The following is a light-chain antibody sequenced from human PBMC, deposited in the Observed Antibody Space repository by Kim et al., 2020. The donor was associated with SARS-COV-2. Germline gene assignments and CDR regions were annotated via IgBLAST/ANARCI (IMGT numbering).Light chain of an antibody. CDR2: QNS. J-gene: IGLJ2*01. CDR1: KLGDKY. V-gene: IGLV3-1*01. CDR3: QAWDSSTVV. Sequence: VSPGQPASITCTGAKLGDKYAARYQPRPGQSPVLVIYQNSTRPSGIPERFSGSNSGNTATLTISGTQAIDEADYYCQAWDSSTVVFGGGTQLTVL.